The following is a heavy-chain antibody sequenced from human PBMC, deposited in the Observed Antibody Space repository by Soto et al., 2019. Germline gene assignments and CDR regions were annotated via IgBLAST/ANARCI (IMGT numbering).Heavy chain of an antibody. D-gene: IGHD3-16*01. CDR3: ARDSLRGEYYFDY. CDR1: GYTFTGYY. V-gene: IGHV1-2*04. J-gene: IGHJ4*02. Sequence: QVQLVQSGAEVKKPGASVKVSCKASGYTFTGYYMHWVRQAPGQGLEWMGWINPNSGGTNYAQKFQGWVTMTRDTSISTAYMEQSRLRSDDTAMYYCARDSLRGEYYFDYWGQGTLVTVSS. CDR2: INPNSGGT.